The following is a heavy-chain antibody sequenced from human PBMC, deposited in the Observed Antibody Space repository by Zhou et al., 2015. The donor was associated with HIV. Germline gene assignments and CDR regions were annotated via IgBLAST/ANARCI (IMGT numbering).Heavy chain of an antibody. D-gene: IGHD3-22*01. Sequence: QVQLVQSGAEVKKPGSSVKVSCKSSGGTFNTYELSWVRQAPGQGLEWMGGITPMFEIDKYAQKFRTRLIITVDKSTSTAYMELSSLTSEDTAMYFCARSSVNHENACDIWGQGTNVIVSP. CDR3: ARSSVNHENACDI. V-gene: IGHV1-69*17. CDR1: GGTFNTYE. CDR2: ITPMFEID. J-gene: IGHJ3*02.